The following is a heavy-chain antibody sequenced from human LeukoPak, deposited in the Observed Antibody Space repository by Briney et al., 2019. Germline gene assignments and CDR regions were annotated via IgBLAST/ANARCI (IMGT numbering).Heavy chain of an antibody. V-gene: IGHV4-31*03. CDR2: IYYSGST. CDR3: ARATVDYYDSSGYYYFDY. Sequence: SETLSLTCTVSGGSISSGGYYWSWIRQHPGKGLEWIGYIYYSGSTYYNPSLKSRVTISVDTSKNQFSLKLSPVTAADTAVYYCARATVDYYDSSGYYYFDYWGQGTLVTVSS. D-gene: IGHD3-22*01. J-gene: IGHJ4*02. CDR1: GGSISSGGYY.